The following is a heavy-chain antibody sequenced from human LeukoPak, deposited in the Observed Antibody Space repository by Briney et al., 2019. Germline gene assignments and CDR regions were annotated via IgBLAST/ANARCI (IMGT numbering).Heavy chain of an antibody. Sequence: GRSLRLSCAASGFTFSSYGMHWVRQAPGKGLEWVAVIWYDGGNKYYADSVKGRFTISRDNSKNTLYLQMNSLRAEDTAVYYCARDQKYYGAYGPLGWFDPWGQGTLVTVSS. CDR2: IWYDGGNK. D-gene: IGHD3-3*01. CDR3: ARDQKYYGAYGPLGWFDP. CDR1: GFTFSSYG. V-gene: IGHV3-33*01. J-gene: IGHJ5*02.